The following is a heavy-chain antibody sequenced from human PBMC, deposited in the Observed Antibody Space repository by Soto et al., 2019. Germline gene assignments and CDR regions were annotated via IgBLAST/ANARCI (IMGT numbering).Heavy chain of an antibody. CDR1: GGSISSGDYY. D-gene: IGHD3-22*01. Sequence: SETLSLTCTASGGSISSGDYYWSWIRQPPGKGLEWIGYIYYSGSTYYNPSLKSRVTISVDTSKNQFSLKLSSVTAADTAVYYCARGENPYYYDSSGGWFDPWGQGTLVTVSS. CDR3: ARGENPYYYDSSGGWFDP. J-gene: IGHJ5*02. CDR2: IYYSGST. V-gene: IGHV4-30-4*01.